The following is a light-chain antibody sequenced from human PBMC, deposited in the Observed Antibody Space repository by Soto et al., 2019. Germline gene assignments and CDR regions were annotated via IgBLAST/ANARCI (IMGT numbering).Light chain of an antibody. CDR3: QQYGRSPYT. Sequence: EIVLTQSPGTLSLSPGERATLSCRASQSITSNYLAWYQQKPGQAPRLLVYAVSGRPNGIPDRFSGSGSGTDVTLTISRLEAEEFALYYCQQYGRSPYTFGQGTQLEIK. J-gene: IGKJ2*01. V-gene: IGKV3-20*01. CDR2: AVS. CDR1: QSITSNY.